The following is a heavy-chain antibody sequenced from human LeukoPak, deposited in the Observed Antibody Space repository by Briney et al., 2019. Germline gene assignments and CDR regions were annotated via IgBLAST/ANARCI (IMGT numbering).Heavy chain of an antibody. CDR1: GGSISSSSYY. CDR2: IYYSGST. D-gene: IGHD5-24*01. Sequence: SETLSLTCTVSGGSISSSSYYWGWIRQPPGKGLEWVGSIYYSGSTYYNPSLKSRVTISVDTSKNQFSLKLSSVTAADTAVYYCAREGGEMATISPTFDYWGQGTLVTVSS. CDR3: AREGGEMATISPTFDY. J-gene: IGHJ4*02. V-gene: IGHV4-39*07.